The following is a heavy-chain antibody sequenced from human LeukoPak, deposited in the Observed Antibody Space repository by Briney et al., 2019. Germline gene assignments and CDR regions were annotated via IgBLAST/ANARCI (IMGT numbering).Heavy chain of an antibody. Sequence: PGGSLRLSCAASGFTFSSYWVSWVRQAPGKGLEWVANIKQDGSEKYYVDSVKGRFTISRDNAKNSLYLQMNSLRAEDTAVYYCAREGSSSPGPVGYWGQGTLVTVSS. CDR2: IKQDGSEK. CDR3: AREGSSSPGPVGY. CDR1: GFTFSSYW. J-gene: IGHJ4*02. V-gene: IGHV3-7*01. D-gene: IGHD3-10*01.